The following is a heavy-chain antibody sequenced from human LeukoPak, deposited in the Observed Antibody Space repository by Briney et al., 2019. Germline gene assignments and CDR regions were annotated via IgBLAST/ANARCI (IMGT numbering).Heavy chain of an antibody. D-gene: IGHD6-6*01. CDR1: GGSFSGYH. V-gene: IGHV4-34*01. Sequence: SETLSLTCAVYGGSFSGYHWSWIRQPPGKGLEWIGEINHRGSTNYNPSLKSRVTMSVDTSKNQFSLKLSSVTAADTAVYYCARGRGAARFVTIEFDYWGQGALVIVSS. J-gene: IGHJ4*02. CDR3: ARGRGAARFVTIEFDY. CDR2: INHRGST.